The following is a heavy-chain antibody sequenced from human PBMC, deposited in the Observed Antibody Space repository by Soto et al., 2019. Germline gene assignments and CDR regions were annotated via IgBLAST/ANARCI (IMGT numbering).Heavy chain of an antibody. D-gene: IGHD4-17*01. CDR2: ISGSGGST. CDR1: GFTFSSYA. Sequence: EVQLLESGGGLVQPGGSLRLSCAASGFTFSSYAMSWVRQAPGKGLEWVSAISGSGGSTYYADSVKGRFTISRDNSKITLYLQMNSLRAEDSAVYYCAKDRRDYVRILFFDYWGQGTLVTVSS. J-gene: IGHJ4*02. V-gene: IGHV3-23*01. CDR3: AKDRRDYVRILFFDY.